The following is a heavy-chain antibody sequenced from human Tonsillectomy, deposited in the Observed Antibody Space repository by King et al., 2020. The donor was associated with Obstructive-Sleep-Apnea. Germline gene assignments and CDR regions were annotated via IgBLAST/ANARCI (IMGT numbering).Heavy chain of an antibody. CDR2: INPNSGGT. CDR1: GYTFTGYY. Sequence: VQLVASGAEVQQPGASVPVSCKASGYTFTGYYMHWVRKAPGQGLEWMGWINPNSGGTNYAQKFQGRGTMTRDTSISTAYMELSRLRSDDTAVYYCARDPRLVDEGLVALLSYGMDVWGQGTTVTVSS. J-gene: IGHJ6*02. V-gene: IGHV1-2*02. D-gene: IGHD2-8*02. CDR3: ARDPRLVDEGLVALLSYGMDV.